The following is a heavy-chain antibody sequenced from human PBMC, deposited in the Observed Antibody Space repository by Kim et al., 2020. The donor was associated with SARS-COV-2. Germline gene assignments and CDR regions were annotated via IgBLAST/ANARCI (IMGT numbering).Heavy chain of an antibody. Sequence: GGSLRLSCAASGFTFSSYSMNWVRQAPGKGLEWVSSISSSSSYIYYADSVKGRFTISRDNAKNSLYLQMNSLRAEDTAVYYCAREWNYDFWSGYYTGIFDYWGQGTLVTVSS. CDR2: ISSSSSYI. CDR1: GFTFSSYS. V-gene: IGHV3-21*01. J-gene: IGHJ4*02. CDR3: AREWNYDFWSGYYTGIFDY. D-gene: IGHD3-3*01.